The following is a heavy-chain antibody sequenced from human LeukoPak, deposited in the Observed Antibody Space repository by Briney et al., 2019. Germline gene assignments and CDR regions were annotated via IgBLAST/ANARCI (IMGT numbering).Heavy chain of an antibody. V-gene: IGHV3-7*01. CDR2: IKQDGSGK. D-gene: IGHD4-17*01. CDR3: ARDLSSVTTWPH. J-gene: IGHJ4*02. CDR1: GFTFSNYW. Sequence: HPGGSLRLSCAASGFTFSNYWMSWVCQAPEKGLEWLANIKQDGSGKYCVDSVKGRFTISRDNAKNSLYLQMNSLRAEDTAVYYCARDLSSVTTWPHWGQGTLVTVSS.